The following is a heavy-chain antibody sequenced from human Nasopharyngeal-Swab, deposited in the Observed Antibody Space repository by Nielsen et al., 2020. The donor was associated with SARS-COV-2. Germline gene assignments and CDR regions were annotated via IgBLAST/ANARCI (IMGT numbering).Heavy chain of an antibody. CDR1: GGSISSYY. V-gene: IGHV4-59*01. J-gene: IGHJ2*01. CDR2: IYYSGSI. D-gene: IGHD2-2*01. Sequence: SETLSLTCTVSGGSISSYYWSWIRQPPGKGLEWIGYIYYSGSINYNPSLKSRVTISVDTSKNQFSLKLSSVTAADTAVYYCARVVPAAIGNWYFDLWGRGTLVTVSS. CDR3: ARVVPAAIGNWYFDL.